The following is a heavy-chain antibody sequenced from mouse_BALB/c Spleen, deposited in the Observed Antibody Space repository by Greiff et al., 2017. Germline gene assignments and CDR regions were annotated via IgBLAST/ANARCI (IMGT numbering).Heavy chain of an antibody. J-gene: IGHJ4*01. D-gene: IGHD1-2*01. CDR2: ILPGSGST. Sequence: QVQLQQSGAELMKPGASVKISCKATGYTFSSYWIEWVKQRPGHGLEWIGEILPGSGSTNYNEKFKGKATFTADTSSNTAYMQLSSLTSEDSAVYYCARSVLRLRAMDYWGQGTSVTVSS. CDR3: ARSVLRLRAMDY. V-gene: IGHV1-9*01. CDR1: GYTFSSYW.